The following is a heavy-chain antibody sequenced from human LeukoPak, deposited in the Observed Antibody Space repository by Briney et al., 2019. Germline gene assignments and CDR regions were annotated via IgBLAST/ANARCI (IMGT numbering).Heavy chain of an antibody. V-gene: IGHV4-61*02. CDR2: IYTSGST. CDR3: ASNPSRGYYDSGGYIDY. D-gene: IGHD3-22*01. CDR1: GGSISSGSYY. J-gene: IGHJ4*02. Sequence: SQTLSLTCTVSGGSISSGSYYWSWIRQPAGKGLEWIGRIYTSGSTNYNPSLKSRVTISVDTSKNQFSLKLSSVTAADTAVYYCASNPSRGYYDSGGYIDYWGQGTLVTVSS.